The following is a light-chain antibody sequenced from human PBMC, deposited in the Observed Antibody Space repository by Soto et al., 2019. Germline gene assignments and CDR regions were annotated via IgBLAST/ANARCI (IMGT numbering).Light chain of an antibody. J-gene: IGLJ1*01. V-gene: IGLV2-14*01. CDR1: ISDFIVYNY. Sequence: QSVLTQPAFVSGSPGQSITISCSGTISDFIVYNYVSWYQQHPGKAPKLMLYGVNKRPSGVSNRFSGSKSGDTASLTISGLQAEDEADYYCSSHTLSSALQVFGTGTKLTVL. CDR3: SSHTLSSALQV. CDR2: GVN.